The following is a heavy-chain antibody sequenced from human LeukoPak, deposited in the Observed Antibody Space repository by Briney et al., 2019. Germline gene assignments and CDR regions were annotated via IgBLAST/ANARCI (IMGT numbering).Heavy chain of an antibody. J-gene: IGHJ4*02. D-gene: IGHD6-6*01. Sequence: WASVKVSCKGSGYTLTELSMHWVRQAPGKGLEWMGGFDPEDGETIYAQKFQGRATMTEDTSTDTAYMELSSLRSEDTAVYYCATDQLYSSSSNFDYWGQGTLVTVSS. CDR2: FDPEDGET. CDR1: GYTLTELS. CDR3: ATDQLYSSSSNFDY. V-gene: IGHV1-24*01.